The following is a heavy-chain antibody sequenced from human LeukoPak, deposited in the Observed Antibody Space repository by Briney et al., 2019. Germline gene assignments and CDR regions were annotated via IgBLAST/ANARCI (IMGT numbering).Heavy chain of an antibody. CDR1: GGSISSGGYY. CDR3: ASGRDRIRNTAMVLDFDY. J-gene: IGHJ4*02. V-gene: IGHV4-31*03. D-gene: IGHD5-18*01. CDR2: IYYSGST. Sequence: PSETLSLTCTVSGGSISSGGYYWSWIRQHPGKGLEWIGYIYYSGSTYYNPSLKSRVTISVDTSKNQFSLKLSSVTAADTAVYYCASGRDRIRNTAMVLDFDYWGQGTLVTVSS.